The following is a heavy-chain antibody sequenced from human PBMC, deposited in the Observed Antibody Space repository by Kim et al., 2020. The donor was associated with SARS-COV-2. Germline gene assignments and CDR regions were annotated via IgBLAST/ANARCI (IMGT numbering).Heavy chain of an antibody. CDR3: AKEEIVPAAALDY. Sequence: GGSLRLSCAASGFTFSSYAMSWVRQAPGKGLEWVSVIYSGGSSTYADSVKGRFTISRDNSKNTLYLQMNSLRAEDTAVYYCAKEEIVPAAALDYWGQGTLVTVSS. CDR1: GFTFSSYA. V-gene: IGHV3-23*03. CDR2: IYSGGSST. D-gene: IGHD2-2*01. J-gene: IGHJ4*02.